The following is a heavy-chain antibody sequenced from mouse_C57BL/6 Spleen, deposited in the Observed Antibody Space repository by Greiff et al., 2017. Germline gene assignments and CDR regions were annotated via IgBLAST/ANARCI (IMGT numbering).Heavy chain of an antibody. J-gene: IGHJ4*01. V-gene: IGHV1-55*01. CDR2: IYPGSGST. CDR3: ARIGKDYYAKDY. CDR1: GYTFTSYW. Sequence: QVQLQQPGAELVKPGASVKMSCKASGYTFTSYWITWVKQRPGQGLEWIGDIYPGSGSTNYNEKFKSKATLTVDTSSSTAYLQLSSLTSGDSAVYYCARIGKDYYAKDYWGQGTSVTVSS.